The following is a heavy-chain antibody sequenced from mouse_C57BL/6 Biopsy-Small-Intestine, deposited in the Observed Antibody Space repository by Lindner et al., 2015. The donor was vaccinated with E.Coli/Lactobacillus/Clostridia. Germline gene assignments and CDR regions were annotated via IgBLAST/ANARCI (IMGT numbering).Heavy chain of an antibody. J-gene: IGHJ1*01. D-gene: IGHD2-5*01. CDR2: IWAGGST. V-gene: IGHV2-9*01. CDR3: VKHAYYSNYGYSDV. CDR1: GFPLTSYG. Sequence: VQLQESGPVLVAPSQSLSITCTVSGFPLTSYGVHWVRQPPGKGLEWLGVIWAGGSTNYNSALMSRLSISKDNSKSQVFLKMNSLQTDDTAMYYCVKHAYYSNYGYSDVWGAGTTVTVSS.